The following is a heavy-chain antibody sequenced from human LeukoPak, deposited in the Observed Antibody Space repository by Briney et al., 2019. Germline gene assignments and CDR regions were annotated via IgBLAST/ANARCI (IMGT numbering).Heavy chain of an antibody. CDR2: MNPNSGNT. Sequence: ASVKVSCKASGYTFTSYDINWVRQATGQGLEWMGWMNPNSGNTGYAQKFQGRVTMTRNTSISTAYMELSSVRSEDAAVYYCARGVYDGRGIVDYWGQGTLVTVSS. J-gene: IGHJ4*02. D-gene: IGHD3-10*02. V-gene: IGHV1-8*01. CDR3: ARGVYDGRGIVDY. CDR1: GYTFTSYD.